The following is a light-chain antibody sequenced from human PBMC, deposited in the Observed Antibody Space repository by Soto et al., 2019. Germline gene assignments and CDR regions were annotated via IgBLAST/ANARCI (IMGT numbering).Light chain of an antibody. CDR1: QSISNY. V-gene: IGKV3-11*01. CDR3: QQRVHWPPIT. CDR2: DTS. J-gene: IGKJ5*01. Sequence: EVVLTQSPATLSLSPGERATLSCRASQSISNYLAWYQQKPGQAPRLLIYDTSNRATGIPARFSGSGSGTDFTLTISSLEPEDFAVYYCQQRVHWPPITFGQGTRLEIK.